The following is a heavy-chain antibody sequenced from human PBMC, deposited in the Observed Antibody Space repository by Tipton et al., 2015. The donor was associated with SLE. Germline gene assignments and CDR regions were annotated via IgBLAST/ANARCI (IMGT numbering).Heavy chain of an antibody. Sequence: TLSLTCTVSGGSISSGPYYWNWIRQPAGKALEWIGRIYTSGSTYYNPSLKSRVAISIDTSKNQFSLNLTSVTAADTAVYYCARVVRLLGAAGHFDTWGQGALVTVSS. D-gene: IGHD6-13*01. CDR3: ARVVRLLGAAGHFDT. CDR1: GGSISSGPYY. V-gene: IGHV4-61*02. J-gene: IGHJ4*02. CDR2: IYTSGST.